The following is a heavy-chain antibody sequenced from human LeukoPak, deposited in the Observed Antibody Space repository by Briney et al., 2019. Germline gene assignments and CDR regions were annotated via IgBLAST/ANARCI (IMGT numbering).Heavy chain of an antibody. V-gene: IGHV5-51*01. Sequence: GESLKISCKGSGYTYTSYWIAWVRQMPGKGLEWMGIIFPGDSDTTYSPSFEGQVTISADKSINTAYLQWSSLKASDTAMYYCATSESQTRFDFWGQGTLVTVSS. CDR3: ATSESQTRFDF. CDR2: IFPGDSDT. CDR1: GYTYTSYW. D-gene: IGHD1/OR15-1a*01. J-gene: IGHJ4*02.